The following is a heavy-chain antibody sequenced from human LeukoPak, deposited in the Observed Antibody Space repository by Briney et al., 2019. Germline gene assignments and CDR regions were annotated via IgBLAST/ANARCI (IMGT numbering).Heavy chain of an antibody. CDR1: GFTFSSYA. D-gene: IGHD3-10*01. J-gene: IGHJ4*02. V-gene: IGHV3-23*01. CDR2: ISGSGGST. Sequence: GGSLRLSCAASGFTFSSYAMSWVRQAPGKGLXXXXXISGSGGSTYYADPVKGRFTISRDNSKNTLYLQMNSLRAEDTAVYYCAKDRVLLWFGNSPDYWGQGTLVTVSS. CDR3: AKDRVLLWFGNSPDY.